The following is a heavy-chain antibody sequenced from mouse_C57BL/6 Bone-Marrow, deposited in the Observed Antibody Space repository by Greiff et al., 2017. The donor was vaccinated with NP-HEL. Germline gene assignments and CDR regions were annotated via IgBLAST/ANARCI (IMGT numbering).Heavy chain of an antibody. Sequence: EVHLVESGGGLVKPGGSLKLSCAASGFTFSDYGMHWVRQAPEKGLEWVAYISSGSSTIYYADTVKGRFTISRDNAKNTLFLQMTSLRSEDTAMYYCARRYGGLYYYAMDYWGQGTSVTVSS. V-gene: IGHV5-17*01. J-gene: IGHJ4*01. D-gene: IGHD1-1*02. CDR3: ARRYGGLYYYAMDY. CDR1: GFTFSDYG. CDR2: ISSGSSTI.